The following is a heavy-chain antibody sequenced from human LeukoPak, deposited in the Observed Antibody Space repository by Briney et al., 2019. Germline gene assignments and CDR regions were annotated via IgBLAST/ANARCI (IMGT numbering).Heavy chain of an antibody. CDR3: ARGGGPTGYWYFDL. D-gene: IGHD2-15*01. J-gene: IGHJ2*01. CDR1: GFTFSSYE. CDR2: ISSSGSTI. V-gene: IGHV3-48*03. Sequence: GGSLRLSCAASGFTFSSYEMNWVRQAPGKGLEWVSYISSSGSTIYYADSVKGRFTISRDNAKNSLYLQTNSLRAEDTAVYYCARGGGPTGYWYFDLWGRGTLVTVSS.